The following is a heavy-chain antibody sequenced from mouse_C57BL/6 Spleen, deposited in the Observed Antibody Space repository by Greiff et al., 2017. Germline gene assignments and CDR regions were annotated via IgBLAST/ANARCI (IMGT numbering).Heavy chain of an antibody. CDR3: ARRSDRAFYWYFDV. J-gene: IGHJ1*03. Sequence: QVQLQQSGPELVKPGASVKMSCKASGYTFTSYWITWVKQRPGQGLEWIGEIYPGSGSTNYNEKFKSKATLTVDTSSSTAYMQLSSLTSEDSAVYYCARRSDRAFYWYFDVWGTGTTVTVSS. D-gene: IGHD3-2*01. V-gene: IGHV1-55*01. CDR2: IYPGSGST. CDR1: GYTFTSYW.